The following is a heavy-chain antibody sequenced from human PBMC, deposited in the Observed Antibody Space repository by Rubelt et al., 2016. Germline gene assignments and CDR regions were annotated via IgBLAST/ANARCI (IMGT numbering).Heavy chain of an antibody. CDR3: ARGQLLWFGELSFSYYGMDV. D-gene: IGHD3-10*01. Sequence: YYADSVKGRFTISRDNAKNSLYLQMNSLRPEDTAVYYCARGQLLWFGELSFSYYGMDVWGHGTTVTVSS. V-gene: IGHV3-21*01. J-gene: IGHJ6*02.